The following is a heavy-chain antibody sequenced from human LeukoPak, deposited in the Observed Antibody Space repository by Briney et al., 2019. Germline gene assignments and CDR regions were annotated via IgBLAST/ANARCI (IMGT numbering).Heavy chain of an antibody. Sequence: GRSLRLSCAASGFTFSSYAMHWVRQAPGKGLEWVAVISYDGSNKYYADSVKGRFTISRDNSKNTLYLQMNSLRAEDTAVYYCARDQRGIVVVPGANVDWGQGTLVTVSS. V-gene: IGHV3-30-3*01. D-gene: IGHD2-2*01. J-gene: IGHJ4*02. CDR2: ISYDGSNK. CDR1: GFTFSSYA. CDR3: ARDQRGIVVVPGANVD.